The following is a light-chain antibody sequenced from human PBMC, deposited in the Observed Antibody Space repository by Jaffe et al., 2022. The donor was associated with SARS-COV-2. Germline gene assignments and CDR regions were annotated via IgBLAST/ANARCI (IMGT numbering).Light chain of an antibody. Sequence: QSVLTQPPSASGTPGQRVTVSCSGSNSNIGSNPVNWYQQVPGTAPRLLIHTTDQRPSGVPDRLSGSKSGTSASLAISGLHSEDEADYYCAAWDDSLNGWVFGGGTKLTVL. V-gene: IGLV1-44*01. CDR2: TTD. CDR3: AAWDDSLNGWV. CDR1: NSNIGSNP. J-gene: IGLJ3*02.